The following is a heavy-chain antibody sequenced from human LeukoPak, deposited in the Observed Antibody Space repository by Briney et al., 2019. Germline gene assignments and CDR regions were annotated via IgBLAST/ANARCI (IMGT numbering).Heavy chain of an antibody. J-gene: IGHJ6*04. V-gene: IGHV1-2*07. D-gene: IGHD2-8*01. CDR1: GNTFTGYF. CDR2: INLGNGGT. CDR3: ARASMYFHMDG. Sequence: ASVKVSCKAPGNTFTGYFMHWVRQAPGQGLDWMEWINLGNGGTNYAYKFQDRVTMTRDTSVTTAYMELSSLRSDDAAGYFCARASMYFHMDGWGKGTTVTVSS.